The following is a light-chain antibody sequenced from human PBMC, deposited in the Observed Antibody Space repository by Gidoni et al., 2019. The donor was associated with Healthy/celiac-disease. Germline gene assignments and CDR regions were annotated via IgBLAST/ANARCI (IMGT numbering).Light chain of an antibody. CDR3: QQRSNWPLT. CDR1: QSVSSY. J-gene: IGKJ4*02. V-gene: IGKV3-11*01. CDR2: DAS. Sequence: IVLAQSPATLSLSPGERATLSCRDSQSVSSYLAWYQQKPGQAPRLLIYDASNRATCIPARFSGSGSGTDVTLTISSLEPGDFAVYYCQQRSNWPLTFGGGTKVEIK.